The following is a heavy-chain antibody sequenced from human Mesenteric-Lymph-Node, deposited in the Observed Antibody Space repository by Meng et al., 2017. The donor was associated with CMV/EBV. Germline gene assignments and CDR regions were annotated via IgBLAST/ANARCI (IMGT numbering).Heavy chain of an antibody. Sequence: GGSLRLSCAASGFTFSSYAMSWVRQAPGKGLEWVSAISGSGGSTYYADSVKGRFTISRDNAKNSLYLQINSLRAEDTAVYYCAREGSSRYCTTTSCYHDYWGQGTLVTVSS. CDR1: GFTFSSYA. D-gene: IGHD2-2*01. J-gene: IGHJ4*02. CDR3: AREGSSRYCTTTSCYHDY. V-gene: IGHV3-23*01. CDR2: ISGSGGST.